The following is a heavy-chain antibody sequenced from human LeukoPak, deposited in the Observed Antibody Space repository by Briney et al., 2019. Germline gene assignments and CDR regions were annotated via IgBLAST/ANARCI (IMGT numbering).Heavy chain of an antibody. CDR1: GFTFSSYE. Sequence: GGSLRLSCAASGFTFSSYEMNWVRQAPGKGLEWVSYISSSGSTIYYADSVKGRFTISRDNAENSLYLQMNSLRAEDTAVYYCARESGLTDYWGQGTLVTVSS. CDR3: ARESGLTDY. V-gene: IGHV3-48*03. D-gene: IGHD3/OR15-3a*01. J-gene: IGHJ4*02. CDR2: ISSSGSTI.